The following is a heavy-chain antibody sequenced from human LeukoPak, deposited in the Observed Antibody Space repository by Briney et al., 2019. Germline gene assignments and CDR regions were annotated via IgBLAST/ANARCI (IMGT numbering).Heavy chain of an antibody. D-gene: IGHD6-19*01. CDR1: GDSVNSGAYY. CDR3: AREIVAGLGVSIDI. CDR2: IYPLETT. V-gene: IGHV4-61*02. J-gene: IGHJ3*02. Sequence: PSQTLSLTCTVSGDSVNSGAYYWSWLRQPAGKEPEWIGRIYPLETTNYNPSLKSRVAISVDTSKNQFSLKLSSVTAADTAVYYCAREIVAGLGVSIDIWGQGTMVTVSS.